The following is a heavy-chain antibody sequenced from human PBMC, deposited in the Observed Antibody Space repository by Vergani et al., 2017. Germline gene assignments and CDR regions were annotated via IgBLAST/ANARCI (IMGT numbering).Heavy chain of an antibody. CDR1: GYTFSNYY. CDR2: INPSGGHT. CDR3: ARGDYGILTGYRY. J-gene: IGHJ4*02. V-gene: IGHV1-46*03. Sequence: QVQVVQSGAEVKKSGASVKVSCKTSGYTFSNYYMHWVRQAPGQGLEWMGIINPSGGHTNYAQKFKGRVTMTRDTSTITVYMELSSLRSEDTAIYYCARGDYGILTGYRYWGQGTLVTVSA. D-gene: IGHD3-9*01.